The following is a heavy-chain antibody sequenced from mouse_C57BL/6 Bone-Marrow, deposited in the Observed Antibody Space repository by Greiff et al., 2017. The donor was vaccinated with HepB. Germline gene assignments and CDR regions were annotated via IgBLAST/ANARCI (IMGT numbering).Heavy chain of an antibody. V-gene: IGHV5-4*03. Sequence: EVKVEESGGGLVKPGGSLKLSCAASGFTFSSYAMSWVRQTPEKRLEWVATISDGGSYTYYPDNVKGRFTISRDNAKNNLYLQMSHLKSEDTAMYYCARDLQRAYWGQGTLVTVSA. CDR2: ISDGGSYT. CDR1: GFTFSSYA. J-gene: IGHJ3*01. D-gene: IGHD2-1*01. CDR3: ARDLQRAY.